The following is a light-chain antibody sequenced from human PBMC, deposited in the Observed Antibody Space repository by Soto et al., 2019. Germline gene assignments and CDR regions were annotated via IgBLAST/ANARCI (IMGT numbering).Light chain of an antibody. V-gene: IGKV3-15*01. J-gene: IGKJ1*01. CDR1: QSVSSN. Sequence: EIVMTQSPATLSLSPGERATLSCRASQSVSSNFAWYQQNPGQAPSLLIYGASTRATGIPGRFSGSGAGTEFTLTISSLQAEDFAVYYCQQYNNWPPGTFGQGTKVEIK. CDR3: QQYNNWPPGT. CDR2: GAS.